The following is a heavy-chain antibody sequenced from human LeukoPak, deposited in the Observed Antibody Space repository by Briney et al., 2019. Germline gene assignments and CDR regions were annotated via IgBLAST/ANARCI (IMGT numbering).Heavy chain of an antibody. CDR2: IYYDGST. CDR1: GGSINSGDSY. D-gene: IGHD2-15*01. CDR3: ARLVGWPYRYYFDY. V-gene: IGHV4-39*01. Sequence: PSETLSLTCTVSGGSINSGDSYWSWIRQPPGKGLDWIGNIYYDGSTRDNPSLKSRVTISIDTSKNQFFLKLSSVTAADTAVYYCARLVGWPYRYYFDYWGQGTLIIVSS. J-gene: IGHJ4*02.